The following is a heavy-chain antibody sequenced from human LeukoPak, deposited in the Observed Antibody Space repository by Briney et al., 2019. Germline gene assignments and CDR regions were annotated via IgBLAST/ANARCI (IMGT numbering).Heavy chain of an antibody. Sequence: SETLSLTCTVSGGSISSYYWSWIRQPAGKGLEWIGRIYTSGSTTYNPSLKSRVTLSVDTSKNQFSLKLSSVTAADTAVYYCARDSGTTGEVKFDPWGQGTLVTVSS. V-gene: IGHV4-4*07. J-gene: IGHJ5*02. D-gene: IGHD3-10*01. CDR2: IYTSGST. CDR1: GGSISSYY. CDR3: ARDSGTTGEVKFDP.